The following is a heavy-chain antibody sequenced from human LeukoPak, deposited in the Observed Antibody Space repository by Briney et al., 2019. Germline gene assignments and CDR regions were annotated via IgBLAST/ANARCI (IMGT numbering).Heavy chain of an antibody. V-gene: IGHV4-39*01. D-gene: IGHD3-22*01. J-gene: IGHJ4*02. CDR2: IYYSGST. Sequence: SETLSLTCTVSGGSISTSSYYWGWIRQPPGKGLEWIGSIYYSGSTYYNPSLKSRVTISVDTSKNQFSLKLSSVTAADTAVYYCARGPYYDSSGYYLTLFDYWGQGTLVTVSS. CDR3: ARGPYYDSSGYYLTLFDY. CDR1: GGSISTSSYY.